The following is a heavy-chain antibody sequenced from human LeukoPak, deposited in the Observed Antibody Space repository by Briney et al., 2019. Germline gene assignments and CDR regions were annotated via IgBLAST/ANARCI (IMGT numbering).Heavy chain of an antibody. Sequence: GGSLRLSCTASGFTFSTYSMNWVRQAPGKGLEWVAVIWYDGSNKYYADSVKGRFTISRDNSKNTLYLQMNSLRAEDTAVYYCARAWGRYCSGGSCSGLDYWGQGTLVTVSS. CDR1: GFTFSTYS. D-gene: IGHD2-15*01. CDR3: ARAWGRYCSGGSCSGLDY. J-gene: IGHJ4*02. CDR2: IWYDGSNK. V-gene: IGHV3-33*08.